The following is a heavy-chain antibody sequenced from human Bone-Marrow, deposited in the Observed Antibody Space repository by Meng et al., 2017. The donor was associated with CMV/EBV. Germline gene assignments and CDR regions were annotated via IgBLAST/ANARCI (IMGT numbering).Heavy chain of an antibody. CDR2: ISAYNGNT. Sequence: ASVKVSCKASGYTFTNYGINWVRQAPGQGLEWMGWISAYNGNTDYAQKLQGRVTMTTDTSTSTAYMELRSLRSDDTAVYYCARNEDIPQHYYYYGMDVWGQGTTVTVSS. V-gene: IGHV1-18*01. D-gene: IGHD2-15*01. CDR3: ARNEDIPQHYYYYGMDV. J-gene: IGHJ6*02. CDR1: GYTFTNYG.